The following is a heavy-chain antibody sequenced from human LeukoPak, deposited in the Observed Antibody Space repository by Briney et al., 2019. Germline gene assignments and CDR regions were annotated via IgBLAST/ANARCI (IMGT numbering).Heavy chain of an antibody. V-gene: IGHV4-59*01. Sequence: PSETLSLTCTVSGRSISSYYWGWNRQPPGKGLEWIGYIYYSGRTNYNTSLRSRATISVDTPKNQFSLKLSSVTAADTDVYDCARVRYSGYDDPCDYWGQGTLVSVS. CDR2: IYYSGRT. J-gene: IGHJ4*02. CDR1: GRSISSYY. D-gene: IGHD5-12*01. CDR3: ARVRYSGYDDPCDY.